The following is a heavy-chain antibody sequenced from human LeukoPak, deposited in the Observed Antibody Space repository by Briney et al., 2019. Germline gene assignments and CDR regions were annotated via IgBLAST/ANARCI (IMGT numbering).Heavy chain of an antibody. D-gene: IGHD1-26*01. CDR3: ARDPIVGDTGGGDY. J-gene: IGHJ4*02. CDR2: INGDGSIE. Sequence: PGGSLRLSCAASGFTFSSYWMTWVRQAPGKGLEWVSNINGDGSIENYVHSVRGRFSIFRHNAKDALYLQMNSLRVDDTAIYYCARDPIVGDTGGGDYWGQGTLVTVSS. V-gene: IGHV3-7*01. CDR1: GFTFSSYW.